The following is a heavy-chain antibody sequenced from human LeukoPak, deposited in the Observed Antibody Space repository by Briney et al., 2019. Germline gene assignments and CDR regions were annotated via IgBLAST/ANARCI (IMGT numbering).Heavy chain of an antibody. D-gene: IGHD2-15*01. CDR2: INHSGST. CDR1: GGSFSRYY. J-gene: IGHJ4*02. Sequence: SETLPLTCAVYGGSFSRYYWSWIRQPPGKGLEWIGEINHSGSTNYNPSLKSRVTISVDTSKNQFSLKLSSVTAADTAVYYCASKEKLLRPHPFDYWGQGTLVTVSS. V-gene: IGHV4-34*01. CDR3: ASKEKLLRPHPFDY.